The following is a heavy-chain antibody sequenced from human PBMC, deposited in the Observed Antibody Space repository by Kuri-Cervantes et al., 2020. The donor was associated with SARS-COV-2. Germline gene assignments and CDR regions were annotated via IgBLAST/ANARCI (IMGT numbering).Heavy chain of an antibody. CDR2: INHSGST. Sequence: SETLSLTCTVSGDSISSYYWSWIRQPPGKGLEWIGEINHSGSTNYNPSLKSRVTISVDTSKNQFSLKLSSVTAADTAVYYCASVPNGYYYYGMDVWGQGTTVTVSS. J-gene: IGHJ6*02. CDR3: ASVPNGYYYYGMDV. V-gene: IGHV4-34*01. D-gene: IGHD1-1*01. CDR1: GDSISSYY.